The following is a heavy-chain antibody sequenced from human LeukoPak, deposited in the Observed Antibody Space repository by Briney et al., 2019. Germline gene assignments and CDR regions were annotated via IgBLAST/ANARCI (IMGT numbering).Heavy chain of an antibody. CDR1: GFTFNNYG. V-gene: IGHV3-30*03. CDR2: ISYDGRNI. J-gene: IGHJ4*02. D-gene: IGHD3-10*01. Sequence: GKSLRLSCAASGFTFNNYGMHWVRQAPGKGLEWVAVISYDGRNIHYPDSVKGRFTISRDISKNTLYLQMNSLRAEDTAVYYCARDNYGKNYFDYWGQGTLVTVSS. CDR3: ARDNYGKNYFDY.